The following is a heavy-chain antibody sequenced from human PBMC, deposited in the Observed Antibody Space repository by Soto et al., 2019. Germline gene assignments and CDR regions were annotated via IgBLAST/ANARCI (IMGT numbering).Heavy chain of an antibody. D-gene: IGHD3-16*01. Sequence: QLVESGGDLVQPGGSLRLSCATSDFTFRNPWINWVRQAPGKGLEWVANIKPDGGATNYVDSVKGRFTISRDNVSNSASLQMNSLRVEDTAVYFCFGGNGGPQWGQGTLVTVSS. CDR1: DFTFRNPW. CDR3: FGGNGGPQ. CDR2: IKPDGGAT. V-gene: IGHV3-7*03. J-gene: IGHJ4*02.